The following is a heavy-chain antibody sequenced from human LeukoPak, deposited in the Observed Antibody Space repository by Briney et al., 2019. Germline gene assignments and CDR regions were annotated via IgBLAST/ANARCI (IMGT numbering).Heavy chain of an antibody. Sequence: SETLSLTCTVSGGSISSSTYYWGWVRQPPGKGPEWIGSIWHSGTTYYNPSLESRVTISVDTSKNQFFLKLTSVTAADTAVYYCARHTRVRDGYNLYCFDPWGQGTLVTVSS. CDR2: IWHSGTT. D-gene: IGHD5-24*01. CDR1: GGSISSSTYY. V-gene: IGHV4-39*01. J-gene: IGHJ5*02. CDR3: ARHTRVRDGYNLYCFDP.